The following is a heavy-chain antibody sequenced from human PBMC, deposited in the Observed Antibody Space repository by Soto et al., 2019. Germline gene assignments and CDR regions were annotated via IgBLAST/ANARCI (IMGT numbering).Heavy chain of an antibody. CDR3: ARATRISSYNFWSGSCKTYYYYHGMDV. CDR2: INPSGGST. D-gene: IGHD3-3*01. J-gene: IGHJ6*02. Sequence: ASVKVSCKASGYTFSSYYIHWVRQAPGQGLEWMGIINPSGGSTTYAQKFQGRITMTRETSTSTVYMELSSLRSEDTAVYYCARATRISSYNFWSGSCKTYYYYHGMDVWGQGTTVTVSS. CDR1: GYTFSSYY. V-gene: IGHV1-46*01.